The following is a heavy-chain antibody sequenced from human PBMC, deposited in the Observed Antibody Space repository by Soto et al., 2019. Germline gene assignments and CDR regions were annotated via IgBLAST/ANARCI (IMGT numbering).Heavy chain of an antibody. V-gene: IGHV4-31*02. Sequence: GFSCAVFCQQPGKGLEWIGYIYYSGSTYYNPSLKSRLTISVDTSKNQFSLKLTSVTAADTALYYCAIDNVGPRPGSATDVSGPG. CDR1: GFS. CDR3: AIDNVGPRPGSATDV. D-gene: IGHD2-21*01. J-gene: IGHJ6*02. CDR2: IYYSGST.